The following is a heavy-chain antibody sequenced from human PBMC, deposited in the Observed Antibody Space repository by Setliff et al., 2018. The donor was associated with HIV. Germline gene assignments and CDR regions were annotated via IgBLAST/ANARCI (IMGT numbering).Heavy chain of an antibody. V-gene: IGHV4-34*01. CDR1: GGSFSNYY. CDR2: LSPSGTT. CDR3: ASFLVTTVTNQDY. Sequence: ETLSLTCTVYGGSFSNYYTNWIRQPPGKGLEWIGELSPSGTTRSSPSLKSRVTISLDTSKNQFSLKLTSVTAADTAIYYCASFLVTTVTNQDYWGQGTPVTVSS. D-gene: IGHD4-17*01. J-gene: IGHJ4*02.